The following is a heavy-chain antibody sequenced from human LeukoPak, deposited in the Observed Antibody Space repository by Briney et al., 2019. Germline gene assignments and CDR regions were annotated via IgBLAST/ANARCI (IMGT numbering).Heavy chain of an antibody. CDR1: GFTFSSYA. D-gene: IGHD6-6*01. CDR2: ISAGGGTI. J-gene: IGHJ4*02. V-gene: IGHV3-23*01. Sequence: GGSLRLSCAASGFTFSSYAMTWVRQAPGKGLEWVSTISAGGGTIFYAGSVKGRFTISRDNSKNTLYLQMNSLRAEDTAVYYCAKGSSSSRPYYFDYWGQGILVTVSS. CDR3: AKGSSSSRPYYFDY.